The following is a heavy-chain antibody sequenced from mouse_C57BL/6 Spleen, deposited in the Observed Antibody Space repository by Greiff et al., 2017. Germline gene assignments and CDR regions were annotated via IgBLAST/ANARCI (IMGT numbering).Heavy chain of an antibody. J-gene: IGHJ1*03. Sequence: QVQLQHPGAELVRPGSSVKLSCKASGYTFPSSWMPWVKQRPIQGLEWIGNIDPSDSETHYNQKFKDKATLTVDKSSSPASMQLSSLTSEDSAVYYCARRWDAWYFDVWGTGTTVTVSS. D-gene: IGHD4-1*01. CDR3: ARRWDAWYFDV. CDR2: IDPSDSET. CDR1: GYTFPSSW. V-gene: IGHV1-52*01.